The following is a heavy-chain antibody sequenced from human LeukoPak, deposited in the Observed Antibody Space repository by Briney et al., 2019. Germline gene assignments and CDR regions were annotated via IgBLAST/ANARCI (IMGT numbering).Heavy chain of an antibody. CDR2: FDPQDEET. V-gene: IGHV1-24*01. CDR3: ATALTWELPPNDPFDI. D-gene: IGHD1-26*01. CDR1: GYTVTELS. J-gene: IGHJ3*02. Sequence: ASVRVSCKASGYTVTELSMHWVRQAPGIGLEWMGGFDPQDEETIYPQKFQGRVTMTDDTPTHTPYLELSSLRSEHTAVYYCATALTWELPPNDPFDIWGQGTMVTVSS.